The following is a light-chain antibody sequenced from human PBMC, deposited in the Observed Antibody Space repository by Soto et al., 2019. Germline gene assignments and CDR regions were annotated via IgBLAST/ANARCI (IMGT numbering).Light chain of an antibody. CDR3: SSYTSSTTVV. J-gene: IGLJ2*01. Sequence: QSALTQPASVSGSPGQSITFSCTGTSSDVGGYNYVSWYQQHPGKAPKLIIYEVSKRPSGASNRFSGSKSGNTASLTISGLQADDEAEYYCSSYTSSTTVVFGGGTQLTVL. CDR1: SSDVGGYNY. CDR2: EVS. V-gene: IGLV2-14*01.